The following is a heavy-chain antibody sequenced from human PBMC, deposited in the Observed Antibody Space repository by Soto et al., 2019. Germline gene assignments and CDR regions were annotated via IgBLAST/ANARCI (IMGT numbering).Heavy chain of an antibody. V-gene: IGHV4-30-4*01. D-gene: IGHD2-2*02. CDR3: ASLGYCSSTSCYRGYYYYGMDV. CDR1: GGSISSGDYY. Sequence: PSETLSLTCTVSGGSISSGDYYWSWIRQPPGKGLERIGYIYYSGSTYYNPSLKSRVTISVDTSKNQFSLKLSPGTAADTAVYYCASLGYCSSTSCYRGYYYYGMDVWGQGTTVTVSS. J-gene: IGHJ6*02. CDR2: IYYSGST.